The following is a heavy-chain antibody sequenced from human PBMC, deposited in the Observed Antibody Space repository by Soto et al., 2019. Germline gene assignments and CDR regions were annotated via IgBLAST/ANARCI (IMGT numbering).Heavy chain of an antibody. CDR1: GFTFSNAW. Sequence: GGSLRLSCAASGFTFSNAWMSWVRQAPGKGLEWVGRIKSKTDGGTTDYAAPVKGRFTISRDDSKNTLYLQMNSLKTEDTAVYYCQDSSGYYTFEAFDIWGQGTMVTVSS. CDR2: IKSKTDGGTT. J-gene: IGHJ3*02. D-gene: IGHD3-22*01. V-gene: IGHV3-15*01. CDR3: QDSSGYYTFEAFDI.